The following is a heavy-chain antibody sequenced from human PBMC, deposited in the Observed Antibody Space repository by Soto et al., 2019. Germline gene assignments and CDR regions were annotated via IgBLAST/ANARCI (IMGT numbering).Heavy chain of an antibody. CDR2: ISFDGSSE. CDR3: AKLAYYYDSSGPNDAFDI. D-gene: IGHD3-22*01. Sequence: GGSLRLSCAASGFTFSSYAMHWVRQAPGKGLEWVSSISFDGSSEAYADSVKGRFTISRDSSKNTLYLQLNSLRTQDTAVYYCAKLAYYYDSSGPNDAFDIWGQGTMVTVSS. J-gene: IGHJ3*02. CDR1: GFTFSSYA. V-gene: IGHV3-30-3*02.